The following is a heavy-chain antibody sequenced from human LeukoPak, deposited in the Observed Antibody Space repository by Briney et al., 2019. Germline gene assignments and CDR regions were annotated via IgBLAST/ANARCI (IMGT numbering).Heavy chain of an antibody. CDR2: INSDGSII. CDR3: AKDSPDVDNNFDY. Sequence: GGSLRLSCAASGFTFSSYWMHWVRQAPGRGLVWVSRINSDGSIINYADSVKGRFTISRDNAKNTLYLQMNSLRAEDTAVYYCAKDSPDVDNNFDYWGQGTLVTVSS. D-gene: IGHD1-1*01. J-gene: IGHJ4*02. CDR1: GFTFSSYW. V-gene: IGHV3-74*01.